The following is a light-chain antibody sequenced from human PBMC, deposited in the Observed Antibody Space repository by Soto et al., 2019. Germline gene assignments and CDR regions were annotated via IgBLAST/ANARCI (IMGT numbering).Light chain of an antibody. CDR1: QSIGSW. CDR2: AAS. Sequence: DIQMTQSPSTLSASVGDRVIIVCRASQSIGSWLAWYQQKPGKAPKLLIYAASTLQSGVPSRFSGSGSGTDFTLTISSLQPEDVATYYCQRYKSAPTFGPGTKVDIK. CDR3: QRYKSAPT. J-gene: IGKJ3*01. V-gene: IGKV1-27*01.